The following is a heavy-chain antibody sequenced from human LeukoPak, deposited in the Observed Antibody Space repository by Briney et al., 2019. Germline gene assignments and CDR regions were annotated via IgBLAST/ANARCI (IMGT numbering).Heavy chain of an antibody. CDR1: GFTFSSYA. CDR3: ARALVHWARFDI. J-gene: IGHJ3*02. D-gene: IGHD2-8*02. Sequence: GGSLRLSRAASGFTFSSYAMSWVRQAPGKGLEWVSAISGSGGSTYYADSVKGRFTISRDNSKNTLYLQMNSLRAEDTAVYYCARALVHWARFDIWGQGTMVTVSS. V-gene: IGHV3-23*01. CDR2: ISGSGGST.